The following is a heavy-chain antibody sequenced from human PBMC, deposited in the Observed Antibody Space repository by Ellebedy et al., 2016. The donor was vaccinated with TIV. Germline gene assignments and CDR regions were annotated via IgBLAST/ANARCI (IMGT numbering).Heavy chain of an antibody. D-gene: IGHD2-8*01. CDR2: ISAYNGNT. CDR3: ASGHCTNGVYDDLGY. CDR1: GYTFTSYG. J-gene: IGHJ4*02. Sequence: ASVKVSCKASGYTFTSYGISWVRQAPGQGLEWMGWISAYNGNTNYAQKLQGRVTMTTDTSTSTAYMELRSLRSDDTAVYYCASGHCTNGVYDDLGYWGQGTLVTVSS. V-gene: IGHV1-18*04.